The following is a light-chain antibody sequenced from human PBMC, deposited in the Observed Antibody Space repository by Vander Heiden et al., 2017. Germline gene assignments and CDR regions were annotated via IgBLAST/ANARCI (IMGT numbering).Light chain of an antibody. Sequence: ILLTHSPATLSLSLGERATLSCTASQSNSNYLDWYQQKPGQAPQLLIYDASNRATGIPDRFRGSGSGTDFTLTISSLEPEDLAVYYCQQRTNWPWTFGQGTKVEIK. CDR3: QQRTNWPWT. V-gene: IGKV3-11*01. CDR2: DAS. J-gene: IGKJ1*01. CDR1: QSNSNY.